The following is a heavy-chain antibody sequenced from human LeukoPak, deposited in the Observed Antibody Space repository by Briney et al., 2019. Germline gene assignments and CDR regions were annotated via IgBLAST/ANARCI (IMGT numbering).Heavy chain of an antibody. CDR1: GGSISNYY. V-gene: IGHV4-59*08. CDR3: ARHISGGATLD. CDR2: IYYTGTT. J-gene: IGHJ4*02. Sequence: KPSETLSHTCTVSGGSISNYYCSWIRQPPGKGLEWIGYIYYTGTTYYNPSLKSRVTISVDTSKNQFSLRLSSVTAADTAVYYCARHISGGATLDWGQGTLVTVSS. D-gene: IGHD2-15*01.